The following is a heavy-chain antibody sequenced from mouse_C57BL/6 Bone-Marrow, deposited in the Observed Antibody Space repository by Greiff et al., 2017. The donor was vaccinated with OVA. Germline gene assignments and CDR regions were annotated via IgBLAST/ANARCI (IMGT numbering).Heavy chain of an antibody. J-gene: IGHJ2*01. Sequence: VQLQQPGAELVRPGSSVKLSSKASGYTFTSYWMDWVKQRPGQGLEWIGNIYPSDSETHYNQKFKDKATLTVDKSSSTAYMQLSSLTSEDSAVYYCASHSLFDYWGQGTTLTVSS. V-gene: IGHV1-61*01. CDR2: IYPSDSET. CDR3: ASHSLFDY. CDR1: GYTFTSYW.